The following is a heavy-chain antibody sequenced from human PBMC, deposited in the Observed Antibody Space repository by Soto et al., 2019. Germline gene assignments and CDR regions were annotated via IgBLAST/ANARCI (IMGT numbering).Heavy chain of an antibody. CDR1: GFTFSSYA. CDR2: LSGSGDTT. Sequence: GSLRLSCAASGFTFSSYAMSWVRQAPGKGLEWVSGLSGSGDTTYFADSVQGRFTISRDNSKNTLYLQMSSLRAEDTAVYYCVKDRVVTGVMGAFAYWGQGALVTVSS. J-gene: IGHJ4*02. CDR3: VKDRVVTGVMGAFAY. V-gene: IGHV3-23*01. D-gene: IGHD2-21*02.